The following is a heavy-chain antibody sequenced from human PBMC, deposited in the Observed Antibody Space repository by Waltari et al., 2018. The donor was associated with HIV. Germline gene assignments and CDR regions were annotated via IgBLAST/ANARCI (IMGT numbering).Heavy chain of an antibody. J-gene: IGHJ3*02. CDR3: ARDPGGAFDI. CDR2: ISSSSYI. CDR1: GFTFSSYS. Sequence: EVQLVESGGGLVKPGGSLRLSCAASGFTFSSYSMNWVRQAPGKGLEWVSSISSSSYIYYADSVKGRFTISRDNAKNSLYLQMNSLGAEDTAVYYCARDPGGAFDIWGQGTMVTVSS. V-gene: IGHV3-21*01.